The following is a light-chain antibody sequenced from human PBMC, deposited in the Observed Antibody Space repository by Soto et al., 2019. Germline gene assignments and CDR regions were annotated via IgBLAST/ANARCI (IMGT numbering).Light chain of an antibody. CDR2: NVN. Sequence: QSALTQPRSVSGSPGQSVTISCTGSISNVGGYNYVSWYQQHPDEAPQLIIYNVNKRPSGVPDRFSGSKSGNTASLTISGLQAEDADDYYCCSYGGTLVFGGGTKVTVL. J-gene: IGLJ2*01. CDR1: ISNVGGYNY. CDR3: CSYGGTLV. V-gene: IGLV2-11*01.